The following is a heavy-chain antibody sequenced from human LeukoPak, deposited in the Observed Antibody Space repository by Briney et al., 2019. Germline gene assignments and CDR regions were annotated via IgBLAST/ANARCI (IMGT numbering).Heavy chain of an antibody. CDR1: GYTFTSYG. CDR3: ARAPRYSSGWYDAFDI. V-gene: IGHV1-18*01. Sequence: VASVKVSCKASGYTFTSYGISWVRQAPGQGLEWMGWISAYNGNTNYAQKLQGRVTMTTDTSTSTAYMELRSLRSDDTAVYYCARAPRYSSGWYDAFDIWGQGTMVTVSS. CDR2: ISAYNGNT. J-gene: IGHJ3*02. D-gene: IGHD6-19*01.